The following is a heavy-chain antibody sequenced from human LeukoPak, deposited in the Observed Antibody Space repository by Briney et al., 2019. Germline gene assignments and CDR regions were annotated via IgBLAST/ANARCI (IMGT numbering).Heavy chain of an antibody. CDR2: IIPIFGTA. Sequence: GSSVKVSCKASGGTVSSYAISWVRQAPGQGLEWMGGIIPIFGTANYAQKFQGRVTITADESTSTAYMELSSLRSEDTAVYYCARADLTDCSGGSCYPRFDYWGQGTLVTVSS. V-gene: IGHV1-69*01. J-gene: IGHJ4*02. CDR1: GGTVSSYA. D-gene: IGHD2-15*01. CDR3: ARADLTDCSGGSCYPRFDY.